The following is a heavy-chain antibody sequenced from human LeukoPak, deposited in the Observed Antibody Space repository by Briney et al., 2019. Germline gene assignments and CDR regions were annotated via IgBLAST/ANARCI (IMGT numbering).Heavy chain of an antibody. CDR3: ARDLNYYDSSGYRD. Sequence: GVLRLSCAASGFTVSSNYMSWVRQAPGKGLEWVSVIYSGGSTYYADSVKGRFTISRDNSKNTLYLQMNSLRAEDTAVYYCARDLNYYDSSGYRDWGQGTLVTVSS. CDR2: IYSGGST. CDR1: GFTVSSNY. V-gene: IGHV3-66*01. J-gene: IGHJ4*02. D-gene: IGHD3-22*01.